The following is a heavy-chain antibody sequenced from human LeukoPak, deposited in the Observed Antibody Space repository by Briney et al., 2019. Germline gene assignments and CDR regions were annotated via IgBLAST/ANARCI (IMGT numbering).Heavy chain of an antibody. CDR2: ISYDGSNK. V-gene: IGHV3-30*18. CDR3: AKFGVL. D-gene: IGHD2-8*01. Sequence: GGSLRLSCAASGFTFSSYGMHWVRQAPGKRLEWVAVISYDGSNKYYADSVKGRFTISRDNSKNTLYLQMNSLRAEDTAVYYCAKFGVLWGQGTTVTVSS. CDR1: GFTFSSYG. J-gene: IGHJ6*02.